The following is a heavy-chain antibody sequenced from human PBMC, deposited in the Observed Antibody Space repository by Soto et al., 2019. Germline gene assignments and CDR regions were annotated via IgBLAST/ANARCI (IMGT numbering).Heavy chain of an antibody. CDR3: ARDDHYLSNGYYSDVFDS. V-gene: IGHV1-18*01. D-gene: IGHD3-22*01. J-gene: IGHJ3*02. Sequence: QAQLVQSGAEVKKPGASVKVSCKASGYTFTSYGISWVRQAPGQGLEWMGWVSAYDGDTNYAQKPQGRVTMTTDTSTTTAYMELRSLRSDDTAVYYCARDDHYLSNGYYSDVFDSWGQGTMVTVSS. CDR2: VSAYDGDT. CDR1: GYTFTSYG.